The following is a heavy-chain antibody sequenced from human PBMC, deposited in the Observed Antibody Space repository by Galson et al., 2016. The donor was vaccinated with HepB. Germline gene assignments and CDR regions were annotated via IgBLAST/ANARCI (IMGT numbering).Heavy chain of an antibody. J-gene: IGHJ4*02. CDR2: INAGNGNT. CDR1: GYTLTSYG. V-gene: IGHV1-3*01. Sequence: SVKVSCKASGYTLTSYGINWVRQAPGQSLEWMGWINAGNGNTRYSQNFQGRVTITRDTSVSTAYMELSSLRSEDTAMYYCAGSAGTVAVTLYFDYWGQGTLITVSS. CDR3: AGSAGTVAVTLYFDY. D-gene: IGHD6-19*01.